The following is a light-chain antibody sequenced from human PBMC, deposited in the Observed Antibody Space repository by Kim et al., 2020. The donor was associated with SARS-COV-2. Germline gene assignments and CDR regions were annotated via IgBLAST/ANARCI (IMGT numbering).Light chain of an antibody. CDR3: QTWGTGIVV. CDR2: LNSDGSH. CDR1: SGHGSYA. J-gene: IGLJ2*01. V-gene: IGLV4-69*01. Sequence: ASVKLTCTLSSGHGSYAIAWHQQKPEKGPRYLMKLNSDGSHSKGDGIPDRFSGSSSGAERYLTISSLQSEDEADYYCQTWGTGIVVFGGGTQLTVL.